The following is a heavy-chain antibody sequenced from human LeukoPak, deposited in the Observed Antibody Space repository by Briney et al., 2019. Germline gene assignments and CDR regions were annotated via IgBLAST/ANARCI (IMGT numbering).Heavy chain of an antibody. D-gene: IGHD4-11*01. CDR2: ISTYSSYK. V-gene: IGHV3-21*03. CDR3: AKSGGSETSYYYYYMEV. Sequence: GGSLRLSCAASGFTFGSYWMIWVRQRPRQGLEWVSTISTYSSYKYYADSVKGRFTISRDNAQNSLYLQMNSLRAEDTAVYYCAKSGGSETSYYYYYMEVWGKGTTVTVSS. CDR1: GFTFGSYW. J-gene: IGHJ6*03.